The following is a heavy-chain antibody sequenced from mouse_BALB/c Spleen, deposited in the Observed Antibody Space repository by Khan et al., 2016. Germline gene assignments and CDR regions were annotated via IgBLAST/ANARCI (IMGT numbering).Heavy chain of an antibody. CDR3: ARSTYYGYYYAMDY. V-gene: IGHV9-3-1*01. CDR1: GYTFTNYG. D-gene: IGHD1-2*01. CDR2: MNPYTGEP. J-gene: IGHJ4*01. Sequence: QFQLVQSGPELKKPGETVKISCKASGYTFTNYGMNWVRQAPGKGLQWMGWMNPYTGEPTYTDDFKGRFAFSLETSASTAYLQINNLKNEDTATYFCARSTYYGYYYAMDYWGQGTSGTVSS.